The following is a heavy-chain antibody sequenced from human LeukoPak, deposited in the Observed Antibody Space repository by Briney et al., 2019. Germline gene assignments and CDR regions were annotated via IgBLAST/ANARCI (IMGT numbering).Heavy chain of an antibody. CDR3: ARGVEYSSSSSGY. V-gene: IGHV4-39*01. Sequence: PSETLSLTCTVSGGSISSSSFYWGWIRQPPGKGLEWIGNIYYSGSTYYNPSLKSRVTISVDTSKNQFSLRLSSVTAADTAVYYCARGVEYSSSSSGYWGQGTLVTVSS. D-gene: IGHD6-6*01. CDR2: IYYSGST. CDR1: GGSISSSSFY. J-gene: IGHJ4*02.